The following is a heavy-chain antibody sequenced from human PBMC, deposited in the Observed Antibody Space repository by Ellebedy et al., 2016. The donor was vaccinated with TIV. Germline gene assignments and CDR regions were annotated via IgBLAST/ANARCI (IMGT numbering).Heavy chain of an antibody. CDR2: FYYSGSP. CDR1: GGSISSYY. J-gene: IGHJ4*02. CDR3: ARESEELVAFDY. D-gene: IGHD1-26*01. Sequence: MPSETLSLTCTVSGGSISSYYWSWIRQPPGKGLEWIGYFYYSGSPNYNPSLQSRVTISVDTSKNQVSLKLSSVTAADTAVYYCARESEELVAFDYWGQGTLVTVSS. V-gene: IGHV4-59*12.